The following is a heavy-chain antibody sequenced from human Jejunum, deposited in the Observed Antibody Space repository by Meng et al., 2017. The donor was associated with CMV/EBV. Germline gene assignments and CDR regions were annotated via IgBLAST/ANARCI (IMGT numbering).Heavy chain of an antibody. Sequence: LSLSCAASGFIFENYWMSWVRQAPGKGLEWVANINQDGSSKDYVASVKGRFAISRDNANNLLHLQMNNLRAEDTAVYYCGGPPLSGGGQGTLVTVSS. CDR3: GGPPLSG. J-gene: IGHJ4*02. CDR2: INQDGSSK. D-gene: IGHD3-10*01. CDR1: GFIFENYW. V-gene: IGHV3-7*01.